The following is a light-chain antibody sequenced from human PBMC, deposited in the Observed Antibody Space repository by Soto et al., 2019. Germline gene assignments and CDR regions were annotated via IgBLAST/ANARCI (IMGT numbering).Light chain of an antibody. J-gene: IGLJ2*01. CDR2: TNH. V-gene: IGLV1-44*01. Sequence: QSVLTRPPSVSGTPGQKVSISCSGSASNLGGNPVNWYQHLPGAAPKLLIYTNHQRPSGVPDRFSGSKSGTSASLAISGLRSEDEADFYCAAWVDSLNAVVFGGGTKLTVL. CDR3: AAWVDSLNAVV. CDR1: ASNLGGNP.